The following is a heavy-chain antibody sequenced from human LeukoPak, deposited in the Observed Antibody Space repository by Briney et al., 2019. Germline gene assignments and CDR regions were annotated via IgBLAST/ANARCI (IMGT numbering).Heavy chain of an antibody. CDR1: GGSFSGYY. D-gene: IGHD6-6*01. V-gene: IGHV4-34*01. CDR3: ATQRANSSSFYFDY. J-gene: IGHJ4*02. Sequence: PSETLSLTCAVYGGSFSGYYWSWIRQPPGKGLEWIGEINHSGSTNYNPSLKSRVTISVDTSKNQSSLKLSSVTAADTAVYYCATQRANSSSFYFDYWGQGTLVTVSS. CDR2: INHSGST.